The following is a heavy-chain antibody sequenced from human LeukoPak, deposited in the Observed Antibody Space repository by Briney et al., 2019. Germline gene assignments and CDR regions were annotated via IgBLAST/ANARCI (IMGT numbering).Heavy chain of an antibody. D-gene: IGHD2-15*01. V-gene: IGHV3-7*01. Sequence: GGSLRPSCAASGFTLSIYWMSWVRQAPGKGRGWVANIKQDGRETYHVGSGKGRLTSSRDHADNSLYLQMNSLRAEDTAVYCCSILRTFDYLGQGTHVTLSS. CDR1: GFTLSIYW. J-gene: IGHJ4*02. CDR2: IKQDGRET. CDR3: SILRTFDY.